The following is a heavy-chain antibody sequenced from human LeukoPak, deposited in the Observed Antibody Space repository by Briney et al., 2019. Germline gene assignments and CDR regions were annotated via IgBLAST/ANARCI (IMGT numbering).Heavy chain of an antibody. CDR3: ARIGYSGYDYNAFDI. CDR1: GGSISSYY. J-gene: IGHJ3*02. Sequence: ASETLSLTCTVSGGSISSYYWSWIRQPPGKGLEWIGYIYYSGSTNYNPSLKSRVAISVDTSKNQFSLKLSSVTAADTAVYYCARIGYSGYDYNAFDIWGQGTMVTVSS. V-gene: IGHV4-59*01. D-gene: IGHD5-12*01. CDR2: IYYSGST.